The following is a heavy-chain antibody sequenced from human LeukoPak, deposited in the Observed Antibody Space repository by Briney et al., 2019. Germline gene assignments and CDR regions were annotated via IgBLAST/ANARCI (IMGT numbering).Heavy chain of an antibody. J-gene: IGHJ4*02. CDR3: ARARSAAGNFDY. Sequence: SETLSLTCTVSGGSISSGGYYWSWIRQHPGKGLEWIGYIHYSGSTYYNPSLKSRVTISADTSKNQFSLKLSSVNAADTAVYYCARARSAAGNFDYWGQGTLVTVSS. CDR1: GGSISSGGYY. CDR2: IHYSGST. V-gene: IGHV4-31*03. D-gene: IGHD6-13*01.